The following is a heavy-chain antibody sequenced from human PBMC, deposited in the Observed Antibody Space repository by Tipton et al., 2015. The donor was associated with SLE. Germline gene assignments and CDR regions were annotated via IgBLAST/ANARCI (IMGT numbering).Heavy chain of an antibody. CDR2: IKSDGSST. CDR3: ARSGIAGNWFDP. V-gene: IGHV3-74*01. D-gene: IGHD6-13*01. J-gene: IGHJ5*02. Sequence: SLRLSCTASGFTFSSYWMFWVRQAPGKGPVWVSRIKSDGSSTSYVDSVKGRFTISRDNAKNTLYLQMNSLRAEHTAVYYCARSGIAGNWFDPWGQGTLVTVSS. CDR1: GFTFSSYW.